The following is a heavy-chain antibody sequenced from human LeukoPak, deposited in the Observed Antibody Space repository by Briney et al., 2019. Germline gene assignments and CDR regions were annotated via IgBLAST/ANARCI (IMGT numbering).Heavy chain of an antibody. CDR2: INPNSGGT. D-gene: IGHD1-26*01. J-gene: IGHJ5*02. CDR3: ARASYPPLSSNWFDP. V-gene: IGHV1-2*02. Sequence: ASVKVSCKASGYTFTGYYMHWVRQAPGQGLEWMGWINPNSGGTNYAQKFQGRVTMTRDTSISTAYMELSRLGSDDTAVYYCARASYPPLSSNWFDPWGQGTLVTVSS. CDR1: GYTFTGYY.